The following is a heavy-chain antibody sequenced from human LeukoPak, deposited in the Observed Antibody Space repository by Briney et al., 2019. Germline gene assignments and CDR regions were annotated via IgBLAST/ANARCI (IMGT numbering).Heavy chain of an antibody. CDR3: ARDELIRGVTSWNY. CDR1: GYTFTSYD. J-gene: IGHJ4*02. D-gene: IGHD3-10*01. CDR2: MNPNSGGT. V-gene: IGHV1-2*02. Sequence: ASVKVSCKASGYTFTSYDINWVRQATGQGLEWMGWMNPNSGGTSYAQKFQGRVTMTRDTAISTVYIELSRLTSDDTAVYYCARDELIRGVTSWNYWGQGTLVTVSS.